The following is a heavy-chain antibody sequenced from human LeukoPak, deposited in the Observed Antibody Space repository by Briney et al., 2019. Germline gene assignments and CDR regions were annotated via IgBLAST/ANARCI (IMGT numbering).Heavy chain of an antibody. D-gene: IGHD3-22*01. CDR1: GFTFSSYG. CDR3: ARADHDTPHAFDI. J-gene: IGHJ3*02. CDR2: IWYDGSNK. V-gene: IGHV3-33*01. Sequence: AGRSLRLSCAASGFTFSSYGMHWVRQAPGKGLEWVAVIWYDGSNKYYADSVKGRFTISRDNSKNTLYLQMNSLRAEDTAVYYCARADHDTPHAFDIWGQGTMVTVSS.